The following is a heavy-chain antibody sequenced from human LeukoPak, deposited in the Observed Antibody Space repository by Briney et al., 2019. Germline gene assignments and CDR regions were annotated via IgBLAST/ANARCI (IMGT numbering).Heavy chain of an antibody. D-gene: IGHD3-22*01. Sequence: GGSLRLSCAASGFTFSSYAMSWVRQAPGKGLEWVSAISGSGGSTYYADSVKGRFTISRDNSKNTLYLQMNSLRAEDTAVYYCARARVDRTATRYYYDSSGYSYYFDYWGQGTLVTVSS. CDR3: ARARVDRTATRYYYDSSGYSYYFDY. J-gene: IGHJ4*02. CDR2: ISGSGGST. V-gene: IGHV3-23*01. CDR1: GFTFSSYA.